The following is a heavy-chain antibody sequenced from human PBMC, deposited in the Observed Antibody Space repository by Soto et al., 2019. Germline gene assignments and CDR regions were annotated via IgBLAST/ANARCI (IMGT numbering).Heavy chain of an antibody. CDR3: ARARCISTSCYRWFDP. CDR2: IYYSGST. J-gene: IGHJ5*02. Sequence: QVQLQESGPGLVKPSQTLSLTCTVSGGSISSGGYYWSWIRQHPGKGLEWIGYIYYSGSTYYNPSVKSRVTISVDTSKNQFSLKLSSVTAADTAVYYCARARCISTSCYRWFDPWGQGTLVTVSS. CDR1: GGSISSGGYY. D-gene: IGHD2-2*02. V-gene: IGHV4-31*03.